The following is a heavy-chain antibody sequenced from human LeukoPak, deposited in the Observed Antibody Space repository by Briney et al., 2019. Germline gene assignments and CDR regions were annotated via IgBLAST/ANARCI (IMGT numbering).Heavy chain of an antibody. D-gene: IGHD3-16*01. Sequence: SETLSLTCPVSGGSISSRSYYSGWLRQTPGKGLEWIGGIYYSGSTYYNPSLKSRVTISVDTSKNQFSLKLSSVTAADTAVYYCARHSADGYDGPHRPSNWFDPWGQGPWSPSPQ. CDR1: GGSISSRSYY. CDR2: IYYSGST. J-gene: IGHJ5*02. V-gene: IGHV4-39*01. CDR3: ARHSADGYDGPHRPSNWFDP.